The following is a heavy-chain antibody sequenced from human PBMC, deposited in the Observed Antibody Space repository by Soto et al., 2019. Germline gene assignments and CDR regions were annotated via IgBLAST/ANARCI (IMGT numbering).Heavy chain of an antibody. CDR3: APLSVSLSGPYGIHV. J-gene: IGHJ6*02. D-gene: IGHD2-15*01. Sequence: SETLSLTCSVSGYSVSSSDYYWAWIRQPPGKGLEWIGSMLYSGLTYYNPPLKSRVTLSVDTSKNQFSVRLNSVTASDTAVYYCAPLSVSLSGPYGIHVWGQGTTVTVS. CDR1: GYSVSSSDYY. CDR2: MLYSGLT. V-gene: IGHV4-39*01.